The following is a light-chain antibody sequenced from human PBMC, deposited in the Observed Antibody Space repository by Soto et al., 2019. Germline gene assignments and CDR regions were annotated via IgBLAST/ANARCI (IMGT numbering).Light chain of an antibody. CDR3: QHYNKLPLT. CDR2: GAS. V-gene: IGKV3-15*01. Sequence: EIVLTQSPATLSVSPGERATLSCRASQSVSSNLAWYQQKPGQAPRLVIYGASTRATGIPARFSGSGSGTEFTLTISSLQSEDFAVYYCQHYNKLPLTFSGGAKVEIK. J-gene: IGKJ4*01. CDR1: QSVSSN.